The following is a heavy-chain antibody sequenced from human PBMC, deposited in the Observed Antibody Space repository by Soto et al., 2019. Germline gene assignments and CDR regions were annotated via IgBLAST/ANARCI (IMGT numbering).Heavy chain of an antibody. CDR2: MDQDGSET. D-gene: IGHD3-16*01. V-gene: IGHV3-7*01. CDR3: VCGGNFFIY. CDR1: GFTFSTYW. J-gene: IGHJ4*02. Sequence: EVPLVESGGGLVQPGGSLRLSCAASGFTFSTYWMNWVRQPPGKGLEWVANMDQDGSETYYVDSVRGRFTVSRDNAKHSLYLQMNSLRVEDTAVYYCVCGGNFFIYWGQGTLVTVSP.